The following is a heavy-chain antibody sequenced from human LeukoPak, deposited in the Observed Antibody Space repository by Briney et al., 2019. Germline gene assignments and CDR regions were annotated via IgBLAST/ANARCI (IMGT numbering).Heavy chain of an antibody. CDR2: IYTSGST. D-gene: IGHD3-10*01. Sequence: SETLSLTCTVSGGSISSYYWSWIRQPAGKGLEWIGRIYTSGSTKYNPSLKSRVTISVDTSKNQFSLKLNSVTAADTAVYYCARSIKKRQPRISTLRGEIVRYYYYYYMDVWGKGTTVTISS. V-gene: IGHV4-4*07. J-gene: IGHJ6*03. CDR3: ARSIKKRQPRISTLRGEIVRYYYYYYMDV. CDR1: GGSISSYY.